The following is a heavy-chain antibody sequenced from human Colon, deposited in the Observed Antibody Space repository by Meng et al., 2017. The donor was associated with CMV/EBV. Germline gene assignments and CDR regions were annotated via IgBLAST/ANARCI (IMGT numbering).Heavy chain of an antibody. CDR2: IYYSGST. CDR3: ARGYQLTEGDDWFDP. V-gene: IGHV4-39*07. Sequence: SETLSLTCTVSGGSISSSSYYWGWIRQPPGKGLEWIGSIYYSGSTYYNPSLKSRVTISVDTSKNQFSLKLSSVTAADTAVYYCARGYQLTEGDDWFDPWGQGTLVTVSS. J-gene: IGHJ5*02. D-gene: IGHD2-2*01. CDR1: GGSISSSSYY.